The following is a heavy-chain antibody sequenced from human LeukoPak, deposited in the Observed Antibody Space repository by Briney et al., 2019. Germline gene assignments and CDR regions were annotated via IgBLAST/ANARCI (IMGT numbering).Heavy chain of an antibody. CDR3: ARDLFRFLEMFDP. CDR1: GYTFTGYY. CDR2: INPNSGGT. V-gene: IGHV1-2*06. D-gene: IGHD3-3*01. Sequence: ASVKVSCKASGYTFTGYYMHWVRQAPGQGLEWMGRINPNSGGTNYAQKFQGRVTMTRDTSISTAYMELSSLRSEDTAVYYCARDLFRFLEMFDPWGQGTLVTVPS. J-gene: IGHJ5*02.